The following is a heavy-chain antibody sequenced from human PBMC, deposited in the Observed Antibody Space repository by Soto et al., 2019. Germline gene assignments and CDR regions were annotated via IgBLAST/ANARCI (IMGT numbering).Heavy chain of an antibody. V-gene: IGHV4-59*08. CDR3: ARHLHSDSVHITPVSPDY. CDR2: IYYSGST. J-gene: IGHJ4*02. D-gene: IGHD4-4*01. Sequence: PSETLSLTCTVSGGSISSLYWSWIRQPPGKGLEWIGYIYYSGSTNYNPSLKSRVTISADKSISTAFLQWSSLKAADSAMYYCARHLHSDSVHITPVSPDYWGQGTLVTVSS. CDR1: GGSISSLY.